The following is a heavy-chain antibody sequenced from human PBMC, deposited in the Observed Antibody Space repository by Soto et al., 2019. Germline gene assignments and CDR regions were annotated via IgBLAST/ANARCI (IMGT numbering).Heavy chain of an antibody. V-gene: IGHV1-69*13. CDR3: AREIPGYSSGWSRSWFDP. J-gene: IGHJ5*02. D-gene: IGHD6-19*01. Sequence: SVKVSCKASGGTFSSYAISWVRQAPGQGLEWMGGIIPIFGTANYAQKFQGRVTITADESTSTAYMELSSLRSEDTAVYYCAREIPGYSSGWSRSWFDPWGQGTLVTVSS. CDR2: IIPIFGTA. CDR1: GGTFSSYA.